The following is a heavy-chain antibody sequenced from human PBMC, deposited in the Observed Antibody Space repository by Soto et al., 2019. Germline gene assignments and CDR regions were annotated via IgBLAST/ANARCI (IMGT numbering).Heavy chain of an antibody. Sequence: EVQLLESGGGLVQSGGSLRLSCAASGFTFSSYAMIWIRQVPGKGLEWVSGISGSGGSTYYADSVKGRFTISRDNSKNTLYLQMNSLRAEDTAVYYCAKDRYYYDSSGYYGWFDPWGQGTLVTVSS. V-gene: IGHV3-23*01. CDR3: AKDRYYYDSSGYYGWFDP. CDR1: GFTFSSYA. CDR2: ISGSGGST. D-gene: IGHD3-22*01. J-gene: IGHJ5*02.